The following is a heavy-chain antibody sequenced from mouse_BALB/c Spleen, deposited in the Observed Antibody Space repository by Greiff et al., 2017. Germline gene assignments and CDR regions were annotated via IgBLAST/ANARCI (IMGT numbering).Heavy chain of an antibody. CDR2: IDPANGNT. CDR1: GFNIKDTY. V-gene: IGHV14-3*02. J-gene: IGHJ3*01. CDR3: ARDGYYSWFAY. D-gene: IGHD2-3*01. Sequence: EVQRVESGAELVKPGASVKLSCTASGFNIKDTYMHWVKQRPEQGLEWIGRIDPANGNTKYDPKFQGKATITADTSSNTAYLQLSSLTSEHTAVYYCARDGYYSWFAYWGQGTLVTVSA.